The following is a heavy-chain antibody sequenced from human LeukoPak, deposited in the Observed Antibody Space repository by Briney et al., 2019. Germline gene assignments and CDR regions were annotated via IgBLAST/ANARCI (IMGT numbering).Heavy chain of an antibody. CDR2: INHSGST. CDR1: GGSMRSSNFY. V-gene: IGHV4-39*07. D-gene: IGHD4-23*01. J-gene: IGHJ6*03. Sequence: SETLSLTCTVSGGSMRSSNFYWSWIRQPPGKGLEWIGEINHSGSTNYNPSLKSRVTISVDTSKNQFSLKLSSVTAADTAVYYCARDTTTVLTWYYYYYMDVWGKGTTVTVSS. CDR3: ARDTTTVLTWYYYYYMDV.